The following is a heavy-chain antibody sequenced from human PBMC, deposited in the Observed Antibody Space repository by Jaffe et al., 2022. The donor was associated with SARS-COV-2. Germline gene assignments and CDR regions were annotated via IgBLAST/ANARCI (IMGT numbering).Heavy chain of an antibody. Sequence: EVQLVESGGGLVKPGGSLRLSCAASGFTFSNAWMSWVRQAPGKGLEWVGRIKSKTDGGTTDYAAPVKGRFTISRDDSKNTLYLQMNSLKTEDTAVYYCTTDFSPHSSWYNNWGQGTLVTVSS. CDR2: IKSKTDGGTT. V-gene: IGHV3-15*01. CDR3: TTDFSPHSSWYNN. D-gene: IGHD6-13*01. J-gene: IGHJ4*02. CDR1: GFTFSNAW.